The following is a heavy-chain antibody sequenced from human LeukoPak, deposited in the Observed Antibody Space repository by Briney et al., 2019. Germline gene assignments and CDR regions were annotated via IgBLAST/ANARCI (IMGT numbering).Heavy chain of an antibody. Sequence: GGSLRLSCAASGFTFSSYAMSWVRQAPGKGLEWVSSISGTGAYYADSVRGRFTISRDDSKNTLFLQMSRLRAEDTAVYHCARTHGDYYFDYWGLGTLVTVSS. D-gene: IGHD3/OR15-3a*01. V-gene: IGHV3-23*01. J-gene: IGHJ4*02. CDR2: ISGTGA. CDR1: GFTFSSYA. CDR3: ARTHGDYYFDY.